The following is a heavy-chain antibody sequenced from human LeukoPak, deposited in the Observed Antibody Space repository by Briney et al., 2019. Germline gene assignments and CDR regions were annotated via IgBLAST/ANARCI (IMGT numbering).Heavy chain of an antibody. CDR3: ARSDFWSGYYYFDY. CDR2: IYTSGST. V-gene: IGHV4-4*07. D-gene: IGHD3-3*01. Sequence: SETLSLTCTVSGGSISSYYWSWIRQPAGKGLEWIGRIYTSGSTNYNPSPKSRVTMSVDTSKNQFSLKLSSVTAADTAVYYCARSDFWSGYYYFDYWGQGTLVTVSS. J-gene: IGHJ4*02. CDR1: GGSISSYY.